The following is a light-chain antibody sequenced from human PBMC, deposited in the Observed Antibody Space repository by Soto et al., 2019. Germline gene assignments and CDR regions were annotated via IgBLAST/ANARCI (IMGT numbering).Light chain of an antibody. CDR3: LQSYSNSIT. CDR2: AAS. J-gene: IGKJ5*01. Sequence: DIQMTQSPSSLSASIGDRVTITCRASQSISSHLYCVQQKPGQAPKLLIYAASSLQSWVPSRFSGSGSGTDFPLTISSVQPEDFATYYCLQSYSNSITFGEGTRL. CDR1: QSISSH. V-gene: IGKV1-39*01.